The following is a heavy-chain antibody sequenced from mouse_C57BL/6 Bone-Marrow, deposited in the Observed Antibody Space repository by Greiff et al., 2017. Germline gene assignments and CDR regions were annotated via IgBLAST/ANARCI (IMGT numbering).Heavy chain of an antibody. CDR3: ARHYDCDYYYFDY. D-gene: IGHD2-4*01. V-gene: IGHV5-6*01. J-gene: IGHJ2*01. CDR2: ISSGGSYT. Sequence: EVQLVESGGDLVKPGGSLKLSCAASGFTFSSYGMSWVRQTPDKRLEWVATISSGGSYTYYPDSVKGRFTISRDNAKNTLYLQMSSLKSEDTAMYYCARHYDCDYYYFDYGGQGTTLTVSS. CDR1: GFTFSSYG.